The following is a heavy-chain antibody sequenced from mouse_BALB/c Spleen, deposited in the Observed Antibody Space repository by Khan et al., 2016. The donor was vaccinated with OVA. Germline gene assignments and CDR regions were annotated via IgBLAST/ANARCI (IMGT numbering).Heavy chain of an antibody. CDR3: VRDGAYDRKDDWFAY. D-gene: IGHD2-3*01. V-gene: IGHV1-4*01. CDR1: GYTFTSYT. Sequence: VQLQESGAELARPGASVKMSCKASGYTFTSYTIHWIKLRPGQGLEWIGYINPSNGYTNYNQKFKDKATLTADKSSTTAYMQLSSLTSDDSAVYNFVRDGAYDRKDDWFAYWGQGTLVTVSA. CDR2: INPSNGYT. J-gene: IGHJ3*01.